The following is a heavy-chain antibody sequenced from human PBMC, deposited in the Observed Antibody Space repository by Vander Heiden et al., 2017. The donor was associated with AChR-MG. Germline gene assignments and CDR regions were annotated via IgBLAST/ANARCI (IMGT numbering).Heavy chain of an antibody. CDR1: GGTFSSYA. J-gene: IGHJ6*03. V-gene: IGHV1-69*06. CDR2: IIPIFGTA. CDR3: AGELYCSSTSCYPGGYYMDV. D-gene: IGHD2-2*01. Sequence: QVQLVQSGAEVKKPGSSVKVSCKASGGTFSSYAISWVRQAPGQGLEWMGGIIPIFGTANYAQKFQGRVTITADKSTSTAYMELSSLRSEDTAVYYCAGELYCSSTSCYPGGYYMDVWGKGTTVTVSS.